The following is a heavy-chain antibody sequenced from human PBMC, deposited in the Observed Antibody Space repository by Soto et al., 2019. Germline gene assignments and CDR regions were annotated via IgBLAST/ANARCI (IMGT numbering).Heavy chain of an antibody. D-gene: IGHD1-26*01. CDR1: GFTFSSYG. V-gene: IGHV3-33*01. Sequence: LRLSCAASGFTFSSYGMHWVRQAPGKGLEWVAVIWYDGSNKYYADSVKGRFTISRDNSKNTLYLQMNSLRAEDTAVYYCARDGLGANNQLSYFDYWGQGTLVTVSS. CDR3: ARDGLGANNQLSYFDY. J-gene: IGHJ4*02. CDR2: IWYDGSNK.